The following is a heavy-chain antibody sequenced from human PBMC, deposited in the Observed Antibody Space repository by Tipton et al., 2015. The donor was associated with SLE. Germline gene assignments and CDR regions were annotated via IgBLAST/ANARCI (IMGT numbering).Heavy chain of an antibody. D-gene: IGHD5/OR15-5a*01. V-gene: IGHV4-59*08. CDR3: APRVYGGFFDY. CDR1: GGSITNHY. Sequence: TLSLTCTVSGGSITNHYWNWIRQPPGKGLEWIGYIHYSGTTHDNPSLKSRVTISVDTSKNQFSLKLSSVTAADTAVYYCAPRVYGGFFDYWGQGTLVTVSS. CDR2: IHYSGTT. J-gene: IGHJ4*02.